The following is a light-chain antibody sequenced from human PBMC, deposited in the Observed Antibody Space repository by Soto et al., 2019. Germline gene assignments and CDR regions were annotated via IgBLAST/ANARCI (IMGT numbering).Light chain of an antibody. J-gene: IGKJ1*01. CDR2: AAS. CDR3: HQTDSSPET. V-gene: IGKV1-39*01. Sequence: DIQMTQSPSSLSASVGDTVTITCRASQSISLFLNWYQQKPGKAPKLLIYAASSLQSGVPSRFSGNGSGTDFTRTISSLQPEDFPTYYCHQTDSSPETFGQGTNVEIK. CDR1: QSISLF.